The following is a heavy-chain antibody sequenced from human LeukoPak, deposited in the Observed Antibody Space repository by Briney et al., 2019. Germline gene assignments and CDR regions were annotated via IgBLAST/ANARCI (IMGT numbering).Heavy chain of an antibody. Sequence: ASVTLSCKASGYTFTSCDINWVRQATGQGLEWMGWMNPNSGNTGYEQSFQGRITMTRDISIGTAYMELSNLTSEDTAIYYCTRGSSDRRDNWGQGTMVTVSA. CDR2: MNPNSGNT. CDR1: GYTFTSCD. CDR3: TRGSSDRRDN. D-gene: IGHD2-21*02. J-gene: IGHJ4*02. V-gene: IGHV1-8*01.